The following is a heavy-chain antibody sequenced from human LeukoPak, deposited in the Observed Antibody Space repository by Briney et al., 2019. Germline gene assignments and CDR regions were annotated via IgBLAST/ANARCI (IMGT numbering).Heavy chain of an antibody. CDR1: GFTFSSYA. CDR2: ISYDGNTK. CDR3: AKDRLRGVIPYYFDY. Sequence: PGRSLRLSCAASGFTFSSYAMHWVRQAPGRGLEWVAHISYDGNTKYHAVSVKGRFTISRDNSKNTLYLQMNSLRAEDTAVYYCAKDRLRGVIPYYFDYWGQGTLVTVSS. J-gene: IGHJ4*02. V-gene: IGHV3-30-3*01. D-gene: IGHD3-10*01.